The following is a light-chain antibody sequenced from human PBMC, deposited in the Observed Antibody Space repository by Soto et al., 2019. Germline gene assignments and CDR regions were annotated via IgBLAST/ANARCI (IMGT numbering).Light chain of an antibody. CDR2: GAS. CDR1: QSVSSSY. V-gene: IGKV3-20*01. Sequence: ENVLTQSPGTLSLSPGERATLSCRASQSVSSSYLAWYQQNRGQAPRLLIYGASSRAPGIPDRFGGSGSGTDFTLTISRLEPEDFAVYYCQQYGSSRWTFGQGTKVEIK. J-gene: IGKJ1*01. CDR3: QQYGSSRWT.